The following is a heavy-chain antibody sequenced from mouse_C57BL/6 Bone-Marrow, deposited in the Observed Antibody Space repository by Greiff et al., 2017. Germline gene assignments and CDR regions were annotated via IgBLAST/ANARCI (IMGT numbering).Heavy chain of an antibody. CDR3: AREGATMVPYDFDY. V-gene: IGHV1-69*01. CDR2: IDPSDSYT. D-gene: IGHD2-2*01. J-gene: IGHJ2*01. CDR1: GYTFTSYW. Sequence: QVQLQQPGAELVMPGASVKLSCKASGYTFTSYWMHWVKQRPGQGLEWIGEIDPSDSYTNYNQKFKGKSTLTVDKSSSTAYMQLSSLTSEDSAVYYCAREGATMVPYDFDYWGQGTTLTVSS.